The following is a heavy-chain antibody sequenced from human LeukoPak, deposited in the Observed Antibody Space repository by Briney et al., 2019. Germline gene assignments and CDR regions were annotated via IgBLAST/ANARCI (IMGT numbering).Heavy chain of an antibody. CDR3: ASDYGSGSYGIDP. CDR2: IYYSGST. V-gene: IGHV4-30-4*01. D-gene: IGHD3-10*01. J-gene: IGHJ5*02. CDR1: GGSISSGDYY. Sequence: SQTLSLTCTVSGGSISSGDYYWSWIRQPPGKGLEWIGYIYYSGSTYYNPSLKSRVTISLDTSKNQFSLKLTSVTAADTAVYYCASDYGSGSYGIDPWGQGTLVTVSS.